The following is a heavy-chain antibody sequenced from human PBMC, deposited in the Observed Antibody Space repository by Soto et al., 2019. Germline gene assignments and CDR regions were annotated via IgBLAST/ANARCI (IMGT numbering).Heavy chain of an antibody. V-gene: IGHV1-69*13. CDR1: GGTFSSYA. CDR2: IIPIFGTA. D-gene: IGHD3-3*01. CDR3: ARDRDRITIFGVVPIAPLFDY. Sequence: GASVKVSCKASGGTFSSYAISWVRQAPGQGLEWMGGIIPIFGTANYAQKFQGRVTITADESTSTAYMELSSLRSEDTAVYYCARDRDRITIFGVVPIAPLFDYWGQGTLVTVSS. J-gene: IGHJ4*02.